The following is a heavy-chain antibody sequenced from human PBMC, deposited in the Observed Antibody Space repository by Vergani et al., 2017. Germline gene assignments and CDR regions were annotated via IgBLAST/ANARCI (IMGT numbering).Heavy chain of an antibody. V-gene: IGHV4-34*01. Sequence: QVQLQQWGAGLLKPSETLSLTCAVYGGSFSGYYWSWIRQPPGKGLEWIGEINHSGSTNYNPSLKSRVTISVDTSKNQFSLKLSSVTAADTAVYYCASLXRIAAAGSRSGWFDPWGQGTLVTVSS. D-gene: IGHD6-13*01. CDR3: ASLXRIAAAGSRSGWFDP. J-gene: IGHJ5*02. CDR2: INHSGST. CDR1: GGSFSGYY.